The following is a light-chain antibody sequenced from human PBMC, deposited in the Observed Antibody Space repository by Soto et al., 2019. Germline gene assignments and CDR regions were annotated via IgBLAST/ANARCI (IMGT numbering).Light chain of an antibody. J-gene: IGLJ1*01. CDR1: SSDVGGYNY. CDR3: SSYTTSNTRQIV. V-gene: IGLV2-14*01. CDR2: DVS. Sequence: QSVLTQPASVSGSPGQSITISCTGTSSDVGGYNYVSWYQQHPDKAPKFIIYDVSNRPSGVSNRFSGSKSGNTASLTISGLQAEDEADYYCSSYTTSNTRQIVFGTGTKVTVL.